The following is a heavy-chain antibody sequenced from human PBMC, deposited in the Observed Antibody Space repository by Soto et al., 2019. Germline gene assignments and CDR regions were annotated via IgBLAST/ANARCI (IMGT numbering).Heavy chain of an antibody. J-gene: IGHJ3*01. D-gene: IGHD2-8*01. V-gene: IGHV1-3*01. CDR2: INPDNGNT. Sequence: QVQLVQSGAEVRKHGASVNISCWASGFKFGDNLINWVRQAPGQSLEWMGWINPDNGNTRYSQTLQGRVTISKHSSASKAYVEVTDPTAQDTAANYWARDMLSIRPPANDAFAVCGKGTMGSFSS. CDR3: ARDMLSIRPPANDAFAV. CDR1: GFKFGDNL.